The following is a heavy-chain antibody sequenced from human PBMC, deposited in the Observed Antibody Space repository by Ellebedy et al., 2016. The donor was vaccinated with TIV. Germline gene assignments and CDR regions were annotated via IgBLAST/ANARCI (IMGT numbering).Heavy chain of an antibody. J-gene: IGHJ5*02. CDR2: ISHTGSRT. Sequence: GESLKISCAASGFTFSSYAMSWVRQAPGKGLEWVSTISHTGSRTYYADSVEGRFTISRDTSKKTLYLQMNSLRAEDTAIYYCAKLPTVSPGRDWFDPWGQGTLVTVSS. CDR3: AKLPTVSPGRDWFDP. CDR1: GFTFSSYA. V-gene: IGHV3-23*01. D-gene: IGHD4-17*01.